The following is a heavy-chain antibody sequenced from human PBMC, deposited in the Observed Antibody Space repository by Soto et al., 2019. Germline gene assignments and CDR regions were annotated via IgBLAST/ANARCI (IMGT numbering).Heavy chain of an antibody. CDR2: ISYDGSNK. CDR1: GFTFSSYA. J-gene: IGHJ4*02. V-gene: IGHV3-30-3*01. CDR3: ARVDDYGDYGSS. Sequence: QVQLVESGGGVVQPGRSLRLSCAASGFTFSSYAMHWVRQAPGKGLEWVAVISYDGSNKYYADSVKGRFTISRDNSKHTLYLQMNSLRAEATAVYYCARVDDYGDYGSSWGQGTLVTVSS. D-gene: IGHD4-17*01.